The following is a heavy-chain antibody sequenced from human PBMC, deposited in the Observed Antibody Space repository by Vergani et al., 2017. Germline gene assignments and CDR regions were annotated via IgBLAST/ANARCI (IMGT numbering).Heavy chain of an antibody. CDR1: GGSINSHNYY. V-gene: IGHV4-61*02. J-gene: IGHJ4*02. CDR2: IHTSGCT. D-gene: IGHD2-15*01. Sequence: QVQLQESGPGLVKPSQTLSLTCTVSGGSINSHNYYWSWIRQPAGKGLEWIGRIHTSGCTNYNPSLKSRVTMSEDTSKNQFSLNLTSVTAADTAVYFCARGSCLGGSCYKPLFYYWDQGILITVSS. CDR3: ARGSCLGGSCYKPLFYY.